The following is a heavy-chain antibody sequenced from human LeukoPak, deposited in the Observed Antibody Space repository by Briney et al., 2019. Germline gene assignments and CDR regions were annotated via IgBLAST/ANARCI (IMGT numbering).Heavy chain of an antibody. J-gene: IGHJ6*03. CDR3: ARDLSLLPSYMDV. V-gene: IGHV3-33*01. Sequence: PGGSLRLSCAASGFTFSSYGMHWVRQAPGKGLEWVAVIWYDGSNKYYADSVKGRFTISRDNSKNTLYLQMNSLRAEDTALYYCARDLSLLPSYMDVWGKGTTVTVSS. CDR2: IWYDGSNK. D-gene: IGHD3-16*01. CDR1: GFTFSSYG.